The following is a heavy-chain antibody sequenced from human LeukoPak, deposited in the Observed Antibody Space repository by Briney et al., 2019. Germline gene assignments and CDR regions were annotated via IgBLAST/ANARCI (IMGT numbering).Heavy chain of an antibody. CDR3: AKDVSGSYFFYY. CDR2: IYSGGST. Sequence: AGGSLRLSCAASGFTVSSNYMSWVRQAPGKGLEWVSVIYSGGSTYYADSVKGRFTISRDNSNNTLYLQMNGLRAEDTAVYYCAKDVSGSYFFYYWGQGTLVTVSS. J-gene: IGHJ4*02. V-gene: IGHV3-53*01. D-gene: IGHD1-26*01. CDR1: GFTVSSNY.